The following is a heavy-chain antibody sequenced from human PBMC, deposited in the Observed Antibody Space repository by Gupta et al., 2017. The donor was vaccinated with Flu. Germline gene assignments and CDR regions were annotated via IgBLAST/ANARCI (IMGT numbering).Heavy chain of an antibody. CDR1: GDTFSGYS. V-gene: IGHV1-69*01. CDR3: AREFPCGGDCYFLDY. Sequence: QVQLVQSGAEVKEPGSSMKVSCKASGDTFSGYSMAWVRQAPGQGLEWMGAILPILGAANYAQKFQDRVTITADESTRTAYMELSSLRSDDTAVYYCAREFPCGGDCYFLDYWGQGTLVSVSS. D-gene: IGHD2-21*02. CDR2: ILPILGAA. J-gene: IGHJ4*02.